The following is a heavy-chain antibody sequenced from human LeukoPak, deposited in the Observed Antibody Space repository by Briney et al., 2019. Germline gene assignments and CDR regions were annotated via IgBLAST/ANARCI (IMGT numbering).Heavy chain of an antibody. CDR1: GFTFSSYA. J-gene: IGHJ4*02. CDR2: ISGSGGST. Sequence: GGSLRLSXAASGFTFSSYAMSWVRQAPGKGLEWVSAISGSGGSTYYADSVKGRFTISRDNSKNTLYLQMNSLRAEDTAVYYCAKADSSGCHFDYWGQGTLVTVSS. V-gene: IGHV3-23*01. CDR3: AKADSSGCHFDY. D-gene: IGHD6-19*01.